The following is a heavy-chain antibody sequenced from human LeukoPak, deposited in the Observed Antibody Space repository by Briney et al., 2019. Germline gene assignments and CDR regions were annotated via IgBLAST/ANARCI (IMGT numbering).Heavy chain of an antibody. J-gene: IGHJ6*03. CDR3: ARVTITMVRGVITDYYYYYMDV. CDR2: IYTSGST. D-gene: IGHD3-10*01. V-gene: IGHV4-4*07. CDR1: GGSISSYY. Sequence: PSETLSLTCTVSGGSISSYYWSWIRQPAGKGLEWIGRIYTSGSTNYNPSLKSRVTMSVDTSKNQFSLKLSSVTAADTAVYYCARVTITMVRGVITDYYYYYMDVWGKGTTVTISS.